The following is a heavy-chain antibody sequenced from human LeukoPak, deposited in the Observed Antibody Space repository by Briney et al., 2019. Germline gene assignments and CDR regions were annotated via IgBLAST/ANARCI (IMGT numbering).Heavy chain of an antibody. Sequence: GGSLRLSCVASGFTFNSNWMSWVRQAPGKGLEWVANIKQDGSEKYYVDSVKGRFTISRDNAKNPLSLQMNSLRAEDTAVYYCARDKYYDRYFDSWGQGTLVTVSS. CDR1: GFTFNSNW. CDR2: IKQDGSEK. J-gene: IGHJ4*02. V-gene: IGHV3-7*01. D-gene: IGHD3-22*01. CDR3: ARDKYYDRYFDS.